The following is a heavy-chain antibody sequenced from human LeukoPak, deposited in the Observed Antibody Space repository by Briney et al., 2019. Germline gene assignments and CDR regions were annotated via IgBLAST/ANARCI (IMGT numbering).Heavy chain of an antibody. CDR3: ARNYYYDSTRLYYFDY. D-gene: IGHD3-22*01. V-gene: IGHV3-33*01. CDR1: GFTFSSYG. CDR2: IWYDGSNK. J-gene: IGHJ4*02. Sequence: PGGSLRLSCAASGFTFSSYGMNWVRQAPGKGLEWVAVIWYDGSNKYYADSVKGRFTISRDNSKNTLYLQMNSLRAEDTAVYYCARNYYYDSTRLYYFDYWGQGTLVTVSS.